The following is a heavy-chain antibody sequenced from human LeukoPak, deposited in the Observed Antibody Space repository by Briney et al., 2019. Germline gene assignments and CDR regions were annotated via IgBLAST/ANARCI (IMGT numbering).Heavy chain of an antibody. CDR2: ISADGETP. CDR3: AQGYSSGWYRY. D-gene: IGHD6-19*01. Sequence: AGGSLRLSCAVSGFSVSSFGMSWVRQAPGKGLEWISAISADGETPYYADSVKGRSIISRDNSKNTLYLQLSSLRAEDTAVYYCAQGYSSGWYRYWGQGSLVSVSS. J-gene: IGHJ4*02. V-gene: IGHV3-23*01. CDR1: GFSVSSFG.